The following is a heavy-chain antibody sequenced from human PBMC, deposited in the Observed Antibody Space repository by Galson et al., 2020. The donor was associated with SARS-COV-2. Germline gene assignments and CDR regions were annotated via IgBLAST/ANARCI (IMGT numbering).Heavy chain of an antibody. CDR3: ARVRLPLNYYDSSGYFDY. J-gene: IGHJ4*02. V-gene: IGHV3-21*01. CDR2: ISSSSSYI. Sequence: ESLKISGAASGFTFNSYSINWVRQAPGKGLEWVSSISSSSSYIYYADSVKGRFTISRDNAKNSLYLQMNSLRAEDTAVYYCARVRLPLNYYDSSGYFDYWGQGTLVTVSS. CDR1: GFTFNSYS. D-gene: IGHD3-22*01.